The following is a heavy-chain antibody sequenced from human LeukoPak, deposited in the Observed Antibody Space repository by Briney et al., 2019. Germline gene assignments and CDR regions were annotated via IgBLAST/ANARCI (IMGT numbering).Heavy chain of an antibody. D-gene: IGHD3-22*01. J-gene: IGHJ4*02. Sequence: SETLSLTCTVSGGSISSSSYYWGWIRQPPGKGLEWIGSIYYSGSTYYNPSLKSRVTISLDTSRNQFSLKLNSVTAADTAVYYCARGGWNKFDYWGQGTLVTVSS. CDR3: ARGGWNKFDY. CDR1: GGSISSSSYY. V-gene: IGHV4-39*07. CDR2: IYYSGST.